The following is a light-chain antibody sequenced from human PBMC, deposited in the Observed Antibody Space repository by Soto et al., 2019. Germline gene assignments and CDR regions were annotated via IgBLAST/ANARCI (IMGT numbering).Light chain of an antibody. CDR3: QQYKNWPL. V-gene: IGKV3-11*01. J-gene: IGKJ5*01. CDR2: ATS. Sequence: EVVLTQSPATLSLSPGEGATLSCRASQSIGNYLAWYQQKPGQAPRLLIYATSNRATGIPARFSGSGSGTEFTLTISRLEPEDFAVYYCQQYKNWPLFGQGTRLEIK. CDR1: QSIGNY.